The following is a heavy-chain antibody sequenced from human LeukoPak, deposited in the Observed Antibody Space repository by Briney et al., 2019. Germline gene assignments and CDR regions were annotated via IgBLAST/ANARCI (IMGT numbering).Heavy chain of an antibody. Sequence: SETLSLTCTVSGGSISSSSYYWGWIRQPPGKGLEWIGSIHYSGATYYNPSLKSRVTISVDTSKNQFSLKLSSVTAADTAVYYCARLAYPEYNLRTWGQGTLVTVSS. CDR2: IHYSGAT. CDR3: ARLAYPEYNLRT. V-gene: IGHV4-39*07. J-gene: IGHJ5*02. CDR1: GGSISSSSYY. D-gene: IGHD3-9*01.